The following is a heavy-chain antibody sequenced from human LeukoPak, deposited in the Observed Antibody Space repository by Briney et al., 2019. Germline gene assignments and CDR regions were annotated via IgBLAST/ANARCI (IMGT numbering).Heavy chain of an antibody. CDR3: VRDSYTMYWHENGRDY. D-gene: IGHD2-8*02. Sequence: PGGSLRLSCAASGFTFGTYWMTWVRQAPGRGLEWVANIKDDGSAENYVDSVKGRFTISRDNAKSSQYLQMNSLRVEDTGVYDCVRDSYTMYWHENGRDYWGQGTLVTVSS. CDR2: IKDDGSAE. V-gene: IGHV3-7*01. J-gene: IGHJ4*02. CDR1: GFTFGTYW.